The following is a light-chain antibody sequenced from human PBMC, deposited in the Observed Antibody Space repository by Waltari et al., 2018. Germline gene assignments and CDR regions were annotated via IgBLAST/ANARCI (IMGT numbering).Light chain of an antibody. CDR2: GAS. Sequence: EIVMTLSPATLSVSPGESATLPCRVSQSVSSNLAWFQQRPGQAPRLLIYGASTRATGIPARFSGSGSGTEFTLTISSLQPEDFAVYYCQQYNNWPPVTFGQGTKVEIK. J-gene: IGKJ1*01. CDR3: QQYNNWPPVT. CDR1: QSVSSN. V-gene: IGKV3-15*01.